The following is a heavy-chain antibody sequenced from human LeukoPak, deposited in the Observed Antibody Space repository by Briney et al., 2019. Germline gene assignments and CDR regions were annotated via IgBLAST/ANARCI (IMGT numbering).Heavy chain of an antibody. V-gene: IGHV3-23*01. CDR2: ISGSGAST. CDR3: AKDQEMATTYPSLFDY. Sequence: PGGSLRLSCAASGFPFSIYAMSWVRQAPGKGLEWVSAISGSGASTYYTDSVKGRFTISRDNSKNTVSLQMNSLRAEDTAVYYCAKDQEMATTYPSLFDYCGQGTLVTVSS. J-gene: IGHJ4*02. D-gene: IGHD5-24*01. CDR1: GFPFSIYA.